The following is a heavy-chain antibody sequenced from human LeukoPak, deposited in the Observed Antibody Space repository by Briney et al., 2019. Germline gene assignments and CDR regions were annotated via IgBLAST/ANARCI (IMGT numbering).Heavy chain of an antibody. V-gene: IGHV1-69*13. Sequence: GASVKVSCKTSEGTFTTFAFSWVRQAPGQGLEWMGGIIPIFGTANYAQKFQGRVTITADESTSTAYMELSSLRSEDTAVYYCARGGSRALRYFDWPGDAFDIWGQGTMVTVSS. J-gene: IGHJ3*02. D-gene: IGHD3-9*01. CDR1: EGTFTTFA. CDR3: ARGGSRALRYFDWPGDAFDI. CDR2: IIPIFGTA.